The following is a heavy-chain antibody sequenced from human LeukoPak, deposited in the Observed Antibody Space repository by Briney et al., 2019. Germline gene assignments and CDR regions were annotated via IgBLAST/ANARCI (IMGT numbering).Heavy chain of an antibody. CDR2: ISYSGSR. Sequence: PSQTLSLTCTVSGGSINSGNYYWSWIRQHPGKGLEWIGYISYSGSRYYNPPLKSRVTISIDLSKNQFSLKLSSVTAADTAVYYCARDLGGDGYNLRNWIDPWGQGTLVTVSS. D-gene: IGHD5-24*01. J-gene: IGHJ5*02. CDR3: ARDLGGDGYNLRNWIDP. CDR1: GGSINSGNYY. V-gene: IGHV4-31*03.